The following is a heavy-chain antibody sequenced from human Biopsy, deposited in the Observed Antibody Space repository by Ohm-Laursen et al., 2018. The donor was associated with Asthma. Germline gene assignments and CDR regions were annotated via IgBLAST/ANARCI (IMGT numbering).Heavy chain of an antibody. V-gene: IGHV4-39*01. CDR2: MYHSGSP. D-gene: IGHD2/OR15-2a*01. Sequence: TLSLTCAVSGGSITSSSYYWGWIRQPPGKGMEWIGSMYHSGSPYYHPSLKSRATISVDTSKNQLSLKMSSVTAADTAVYFCVRHQYSSTWSTFDYWGQGALVTVSS. CDR3: VRHQYSSTWSTFDY. J-gene: IGHJ4*02. CDR1: GGSITSSSYY.